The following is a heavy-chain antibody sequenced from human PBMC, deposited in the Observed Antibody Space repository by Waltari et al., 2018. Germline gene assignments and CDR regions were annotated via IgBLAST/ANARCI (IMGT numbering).Heavy chain of an antibody. Sequence: QVQLRESGPEVVKASETLTLTCSVSGVSIHSYVWSWIRQPAGEGLEWIGRLKPSGDNNHNPSLSMRVSMSHDTAKTQVSLRLTSVTAADTAIYYCAKFSLQGFNYGLDHWGQGILVTVSS. J-gene: IGHJ4*02. D-gene: IGHD3-10*01. CDR3: AKFSLQGFNYGLDH. V-gene: IGHV4-4*07. CDR2: LKPSGDN. CDR1: GVSIHSYV.